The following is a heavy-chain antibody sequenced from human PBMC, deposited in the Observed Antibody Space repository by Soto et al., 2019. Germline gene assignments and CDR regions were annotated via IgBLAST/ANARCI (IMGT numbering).Heavy chain of an antibody. J-gene: IGHJ6*02. CDR3: ARDQSCSGEAGGDCYYYGMDV. CDR1: GGSISSGGYY. V-gene: IGHV4-31*03. CDR2: IFYSGST. D-gene: IGHD2-15*01. Sequence: SETLSLTCTVSGGSISSGGYYWSWIRQHPGKGLEWIGYIFYSGSTYYNPSLKSRVTISVDTSKNQFSLKLSSVTAADTAVYYCARDQSCSGEAGGDCYYYGMDVWGQGTTVTVSS.